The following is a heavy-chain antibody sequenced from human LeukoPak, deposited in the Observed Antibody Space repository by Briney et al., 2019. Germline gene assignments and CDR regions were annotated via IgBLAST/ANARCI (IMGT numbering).Heavy chain of an antibody. CDR2: IDPTDSYT. D-gene: IGHD6-25*01. CDR1: GSIFTTYW. CDR3: ARQAVDYYYGMDV. V-gene: IGHV5-10-1*01. J-gene: IGHJ6*02. Sequence: GESLLISCKGSGSIFTTYWISWVRQLPGKGLEWMGRIDPTDSYTNYSPSFQGHVTMSADRSISTAYLQWSSLKASDTALYYCARQAVDYYYGMDVWGQGTTVTVSS.